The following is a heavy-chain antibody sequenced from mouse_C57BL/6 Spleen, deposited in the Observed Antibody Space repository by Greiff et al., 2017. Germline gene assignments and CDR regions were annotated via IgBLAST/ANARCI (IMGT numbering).Heavy chain of an antibody. V-gene: IGHV1-22*01. J-gene: IGHJ2*01. CDR2: INPNNGGT. D-gene: IGHD2-2*01. CDR1: GYTFTDYN. CDR3: ARWDGYDEGPCFDY. Sequence: EVKLVESGPELVKPGASVKMSCKASGYTFTDYNMHWVKQSHGKSLEWIGYINPNNGGTSYNQKFKGKATLTVNKSSSTAYMELRSLTSEDSAVYYCARWDGYDEGPCFDYWGQGTTLTVSS.